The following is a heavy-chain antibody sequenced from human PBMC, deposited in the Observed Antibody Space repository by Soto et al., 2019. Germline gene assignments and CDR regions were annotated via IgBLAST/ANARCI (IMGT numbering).Heavy chain of an antibody. CDR1: GGSISSGGYS. Sequence: QLQLQESGSGLVKPSQTLSLTCAVSGGSISSGGYSWSWIRQPPGKGLEWIGYIYHSGSPYYNPSLKSPVTISGGRSKNPFSLKLGSVTAADTAVYFRARGPPNSIWGQGTLVTVSS. CDR3: ARGPPNSI. CDR2: IYHSGSP. V-gene: IGHV4-30-2*01. D-gene: IGHD3-22*01. J-gene: IGHJ4*02.